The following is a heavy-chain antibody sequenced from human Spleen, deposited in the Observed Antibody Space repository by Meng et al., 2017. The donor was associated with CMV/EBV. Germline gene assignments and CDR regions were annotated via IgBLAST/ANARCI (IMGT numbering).Heavy chain of an antibody. D-gene: IGHD6-6*01. CDR2: VSFGGGT. CDR1: VFRVHSNF. V-gene: IGHV3-66*02. J-gene: IGHJ5*02. CDR3: ARGPPVDSSLDWFDP. Sequence: ASVFRVHSNFMTWVRHAPGMGLEWVAIVSFGGGTYYADSVKGRFTISRDDSKNTVSLQMNSLRFEDTGVYHCARGPPVDSSLDWFDPWGQGTLVTVSS.